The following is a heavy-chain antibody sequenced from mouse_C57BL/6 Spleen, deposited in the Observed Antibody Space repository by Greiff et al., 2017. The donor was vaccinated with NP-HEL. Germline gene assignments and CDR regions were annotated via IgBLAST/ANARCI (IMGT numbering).Heavy chain of an antibody. J-gene: IGHJ2*02. CDR2: LYPSNVVS. V-gene: IGHV1-31*01. Sequence: VQLQQSGPELVKPGASVKISCKASGYSFTGYYMHWVKPSHGNILDWIGYLYPSNVVSRYNQKFKGKATLTVDKSSSTAYMQLRSLTSEDSALYYCASWGSNYDFDYWGQCTSLTVSS. CDR3: ASWGSNYDFDY. D-gene: IGHD2-5*01. CDR1: GYSFTGYY.